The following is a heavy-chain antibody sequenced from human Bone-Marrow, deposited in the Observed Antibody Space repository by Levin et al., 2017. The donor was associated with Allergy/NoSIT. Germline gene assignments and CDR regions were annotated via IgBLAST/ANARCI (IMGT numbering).Heavy chain of an antibody. CDR1: GFTFGSYS. D-gene: IGHD3-10*01. V-gene: IGHV3-21*01. CDR3: ARDYYASRSFIR. CDR2: ITSRSRDI. Sequence: GGSLRLSCAASGFTFGSYSMNWVRQAPGKGLEWVSCITSRSRDIYYADSVKGRFTISRDNAKNSVYLQMNSLRADDTAVYYCARDYYASRSFIRWGRGTLVTVSS. J-gene: IGHJ4*02.